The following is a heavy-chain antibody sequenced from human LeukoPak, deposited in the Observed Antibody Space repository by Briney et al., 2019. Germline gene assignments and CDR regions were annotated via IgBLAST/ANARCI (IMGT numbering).Heavy chain of an antibody. CDR2: ITSSGNTT. CDR3: AKDFGGSDYDWYFDL. D-gene: IGHD1-26*01. CDR1: DFTFSFYA. Sequence: PGGSLRLSCEVSDFTFSFYAMSWVRQAPGKELEWVAGITSSGNTTYYADPVKGRFTISRDNSNNILHLQMNSLRAEDTAIYYCAKDFGGSDYDWYFDLWGRGIVVTVSS. V-gene: IGHV3-23*01. J-gene: IGHJ2*01.